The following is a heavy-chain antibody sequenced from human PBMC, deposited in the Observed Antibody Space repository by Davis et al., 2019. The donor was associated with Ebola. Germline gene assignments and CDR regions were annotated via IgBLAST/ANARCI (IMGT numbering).Heavy chain of an antibody. CDR3: ARAERWLQLGDAFDI. J-gene: IGHJ3*02. CDR2: IKQDGSEK. Sequence: PGGSLRLSCAASGFTFSSYWMSWVRQAPGKGLEWVANIKQDGSEKYYVDSVKGRFTISRDNAKNSLYLQMNSLRAEDTAVYYCARAERWLQLGDAFDIWGQGTMVTVSS. CDR1: GFTFSSYW. D-gene: IGHD5-24*01. V-gene: IGHV3-7*01.